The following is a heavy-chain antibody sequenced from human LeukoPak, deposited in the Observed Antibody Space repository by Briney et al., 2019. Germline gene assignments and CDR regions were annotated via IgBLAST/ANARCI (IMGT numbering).Heavy chain of an antibody. CDR3: ARETYYYDSSGYPAPFDY. D-gene: IGHD3-22*01. J-gene: IGHJ4*02. Sequence: GGSLRLSCAASGFTFSSYGMHWVRQAPGKGLEWVAVIWYDESNKYYADSVKGRFTISRDNSKNTLYLQMNSLRAEDTAVYYCARETYYYDSSGYPAPFDYWGQGTLVTVSS. CDR1: GFTFSSYG. CDR2: IWYDESNK. V-gene: IGHV3-33*01.